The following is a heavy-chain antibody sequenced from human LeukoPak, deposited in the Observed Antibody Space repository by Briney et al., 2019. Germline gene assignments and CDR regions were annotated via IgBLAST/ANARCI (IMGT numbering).Heavy chain of an antibody. CDR1: GFTFSNYN. J-gene: IGHJ4*02. D-gene: IGHD3-22*01. CDR3: ARVTGYMIEDYFDY. CDR2: ITLSRTTI. V-gene: IGHV3-48*04. Sequence: GGSLRLSCAASGFTFSNYNMNWVRQAPGKGLEWVAYITLSRTTIYYADSVKGRFTISRDNAKNSLYLQMNSLRAEDTAVYYCARVTGYMIEDYFDYWGQGTLVTVSS.